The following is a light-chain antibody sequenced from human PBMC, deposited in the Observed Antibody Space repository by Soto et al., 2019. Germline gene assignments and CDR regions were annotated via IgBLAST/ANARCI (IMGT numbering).Light chain of an antibody. V-gene: IGLV2-23*01. J-gene: IGLJ3*02. CDR2: EGS. Sequence: QSALTQPASVSGSPGQSITISCTGTSSDVGSYNFVSWYQQYPGKAPKLMIYEGSKRPSGVSNRFSGSKSGNTASLTISGLQAEDEADYYCCSYASSSTLVFGGGTKLTVL. CDR1: SSDVGSYNF. CDR3: CSYASSSTLV.